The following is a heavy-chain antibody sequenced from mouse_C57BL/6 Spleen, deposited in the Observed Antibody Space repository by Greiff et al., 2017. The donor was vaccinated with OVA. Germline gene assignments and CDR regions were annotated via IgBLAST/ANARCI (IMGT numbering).Heavy chain of an antibody. D-gene: IGHD1-1*02. CDR3: ASGGNPPGFDV. V-gene: IGHV14-2*01. J-gene: IGHJ1*03. CDR1: GFNIKDYY. Sequence: VQLQQSGAELVKPGASVKLSCTASGFNIKDYYMHWVKQRTEQGLEWIGRIDPEDGETKYAPNFQGKATITAATSSNTAYLQLSSLTSEDTAVYYCASGGNPPGFDVWGTGTTVTVSS. CDR2: IDPEDGET.